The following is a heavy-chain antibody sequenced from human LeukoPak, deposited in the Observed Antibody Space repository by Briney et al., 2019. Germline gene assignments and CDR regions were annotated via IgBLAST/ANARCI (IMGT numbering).Heavy chain of an antibody. V-gene: IGHV1-18*01. CDR1: GYTFTSYA. CDR3: ARRGSVDTPMSNWEWWY. J-gene: IGHJ4*02. Sequence: ASVKVSCKASGYTFTSYAISWVRQAPGQGLEWMGWTSAYNGYTNYAQNLQGRVTMTTDTSTSTVYMELRSLRSDDTAVYYCARRGSVDTPMSNWEWWYWGQGTLVTVSS. D-gene: IGHD5-18*01. CDR2: TSAYNGYT.